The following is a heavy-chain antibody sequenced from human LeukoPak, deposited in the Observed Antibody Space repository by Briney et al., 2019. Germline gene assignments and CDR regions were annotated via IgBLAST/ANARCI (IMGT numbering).Heavy chain of an antibody. CDR2: IIPIFGTA. J-gene: IGHJ4*02. V-gene: IGHV1-69*05. CDR1: GGTFSSYA. CDR3: ASYYYDSSGYYRSFDY. Sequence: SVKVSCKASGGTFSSYAISWVRQAPGQGLEWMGRIIPIFGTANYAQKSQGRVTITTDESTSTAYMELSSLRSEDTAVYYCASYYYDSSGYYRSFDYWGQGTLVTVSS. D-gene: IGHD3-22*01.